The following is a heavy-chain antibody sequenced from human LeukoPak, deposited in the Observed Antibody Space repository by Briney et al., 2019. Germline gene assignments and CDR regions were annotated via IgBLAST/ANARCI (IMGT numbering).Heavy chain of an antibody. CDR1: GGSITSSSYY. J-gene: IGHJ4*02. CDR3: ARGLGDYTYYYDSSGYYYGY. Sequence: PSGTLSLTCTVSGGSITSSSYYWGWIRQPPGKGLEWIGTIYYSGSTNYNPSLKSRVTISVDTSKNQFSLKLSSVTAADTAVYYCARGLGDYTYYYDSSGYYYGYWGQGTLVTVSS. D-gene: IGHD3-22*01. V-gene: IGHV4-39*07. CDR2: IYYSGST.